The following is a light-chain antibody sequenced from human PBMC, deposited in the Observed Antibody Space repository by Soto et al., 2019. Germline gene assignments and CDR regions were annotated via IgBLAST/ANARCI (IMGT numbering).Light chain of an antibody. Sequence: EIVMTQSPATLSVSPGERATLSCRASQSVSSILAWYQQKPGQAPRLLIYGASTRATGIPARFSGSGSGTEFTLTISSLQFEDFAVYYCQQCNNWPWTFGQGTKVEIK. V-gene: IGKV3-15*01. CDR1: QSVSSI. CDR3: QQCNNWPWT. J-gene: IGKJ1*01. CDR2: GAS.